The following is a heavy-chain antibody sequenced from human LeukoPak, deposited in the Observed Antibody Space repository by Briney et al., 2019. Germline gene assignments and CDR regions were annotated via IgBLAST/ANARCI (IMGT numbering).Heavy chain of an antibody. J-gene: IGHJ4*02. CDR3: ARRPPSGDYYLDY. CDR2: IYPGDSDT. Sequence: HGESLKISCKGSGYSFATYWIGWVRQMPGKGLEWMGIIYPGDSDTRYSPSFQGQVTISADKSVSTAYLQWSSLKASDTAMYYCARRPPSGDYYLDYWGQGTLVTVSS. D-gene: IGHD2-21*02. CDR1: GYSFATYW. V-gene: IGHV5-51*01.